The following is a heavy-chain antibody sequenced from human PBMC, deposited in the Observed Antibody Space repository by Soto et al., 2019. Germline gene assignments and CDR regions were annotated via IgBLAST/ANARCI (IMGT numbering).Heavy chain of an antibody. Sequence: TSETLSLTCAVYGGSFSGYYWSWIRQPPGKGLEWIGEINHSGSTNYNPSIKSRVTISVDTSKNQFSLKLSSVTAADTAVYYCARAPYYDFWSGWYYYYGMDVWGQGTTVTVSS. CDR3: ARAPYYDFWSGWYYYYGMDV. D-gene: IGHD3-3*01. CDR2: INHSGST. V-gene: IGHV4-34*01. CDR1: GGSFSGYY. J-gene: IGHJ6*02.